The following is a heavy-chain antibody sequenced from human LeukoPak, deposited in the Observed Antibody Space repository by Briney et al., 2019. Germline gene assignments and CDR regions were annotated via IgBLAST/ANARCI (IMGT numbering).Heavy chain of an antibody. D-gene: IGHD3-3*01. J-gene: IGHJ5*02. Sequence: GGSLRLSCAASGFTFSGYPIHWVRQAPGKGLEWVAVISYDGSNKYYADSVKGRFTISRDNSKNTLYLQMNSLRAEDTAVYYCARGDYDFWSGYPYANWFDPWGQGTLVTVSS. V-gene: IGHV3-30-3*01. CDR2: ISYDGSNK. CDR3: ARGDYDFWSGYPYANWFDP. CDR1: GFTFSGYP.